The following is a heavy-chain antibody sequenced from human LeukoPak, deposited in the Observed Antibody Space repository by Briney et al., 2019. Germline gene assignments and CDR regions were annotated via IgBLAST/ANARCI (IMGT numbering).Heavy chain of an antibody. J-gene: IGHJ4*02. CDR1: EFIFSGYW. CDR2: IKQDGSEK. D-gene: IGHD6-13*01. CDR3: ARDGFVGAADY. Sequence: GGSLRLSCAASEFIFSGYWMNWVRQAPGKGLEWVANIKQDGSEKQYVDSVRGRFTISRDNAKNSLYLQMNSLRVDDTAVYYCARDGFVGAADYWGQGTLVTVSS. V-gene: IGHV3-7*01.